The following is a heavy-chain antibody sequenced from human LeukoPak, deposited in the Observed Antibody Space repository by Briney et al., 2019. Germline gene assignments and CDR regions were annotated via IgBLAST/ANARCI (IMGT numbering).Heavy chain of an antibody. CDR1: GFTFSDYY. CDR2: IYSGGST. V-gene: IGHV3-66*02. J-gene: IGHJ6*03. CDR3: AIDARMDYYYYYYMDV. D-gene: IGHD2-8*01. Sequence: GGSLRLSCAASGFTFSDYYMSWIRQAPGKGLEWVSVIYSGGSTYYSDAVKGRFTICRDNSKNTLYLQMNSLRAADTAVDYCAIDARMDYYYYYYMDVWGKGTTVTVSS.